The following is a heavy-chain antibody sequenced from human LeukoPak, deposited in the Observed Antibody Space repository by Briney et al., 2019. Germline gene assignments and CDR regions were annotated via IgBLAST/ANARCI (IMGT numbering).Heavy chain of an antibody. V-gene: IGHV1-2*02. CDR2: INPNSGGT. CDR3: ARGQPTGY. CDR1: GYTFTGYY. J-gene: IGHJ4*02. Sequence: ASVKVSCKASGYTFTGYYMHWVRQAPGQGLEWMGWINPNSGGTNYAQKFQGRVTMTRNTSISTAYMELSSLRSEDAAVYYCARGQPTGYWGQGTLVTVSS. D-gene: IGHD1-14*01.